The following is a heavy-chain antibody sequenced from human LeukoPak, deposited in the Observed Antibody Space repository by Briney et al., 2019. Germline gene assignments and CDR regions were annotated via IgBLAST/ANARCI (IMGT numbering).Heavy chain of an antibody. CDR2: TYYRSKWFN. CDR3: AREPGRGSTWYVWDS. CDR1: GDSVSINSAA. Sequence: SPTLSLTFSFSGDSVSINSAAWNWVRQSPSRGLEWVGSTYYRSKWFNDYAVSVKSRITINPDTSKNPFSLQLNSVTPEETTVYYCAREPGRGSTWYVWDSWGQGTLVTVSS. D-gene: IGHD6-13*01. V-gene: IGHV6-1*01. J-gene: IGHJ4*02.